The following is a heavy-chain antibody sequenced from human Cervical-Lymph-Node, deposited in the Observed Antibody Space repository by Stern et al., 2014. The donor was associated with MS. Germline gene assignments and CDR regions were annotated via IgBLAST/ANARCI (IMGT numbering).Heavy chain of an antibody. D-gene: IGHD6-13*01. CDR3: ARDGIRGSWYRKIDY. Sequence: VQLVESGAEVKKPGASVKVSCKASGYTFTSYGISWVRQAPGQGLEWMGWISADNGNTYYAQKLQGRVTMTTDTSTSTAYMELRSLRSDDTAVYYCARDGIRGSWYRKIDYWGQGTLVTVSS. V-gene: IGHV1-18*01. CDR1: GYTFTSYG. CDR2: ISADNGNT. J-gene: IGHJ4*02.